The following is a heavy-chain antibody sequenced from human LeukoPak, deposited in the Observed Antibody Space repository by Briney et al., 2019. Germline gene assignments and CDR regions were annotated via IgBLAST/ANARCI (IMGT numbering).Heavy chain of an antibody. J-gene: IGHJ6*04. CDR1: GGSISSYY. CDR3: ARDVEFNYGMDV. V-gene: IGHV4-59*01. CDR2: IYYSGST. Sequence: PSETLSLTCTVSGGSISSYYWSWIRQPPGKGLEWIGYIYYSGSTNYNPSLKSRVTISVDTSKNRFSLKLSSVTAADTAVYYCARDVEFNYGMDVWGKGTTVTVSS. D-gene: IGHD3-10*01.